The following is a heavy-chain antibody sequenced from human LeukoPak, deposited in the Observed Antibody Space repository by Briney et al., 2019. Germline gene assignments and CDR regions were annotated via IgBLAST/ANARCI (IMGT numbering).Heavy chain of an antibody. D-gene: IGHD4-11*01. Sequence: SETLSLTCAVYGGSFSGDYWSWIRQPPGKGLEWIGEINHSGSTNYNPSLKSRVAISVDTSKNQFSLKLSSVTAADTAVYYCARRGGVTTDNWFDPWGQGTLVTVSS. CDR2: INHSGST. V-gene: IGHV4-34*01. CDR3: ARRGGVTTDNWFDP. J-gene: IGHJ5*02. CDR1: GGSFSGDY.